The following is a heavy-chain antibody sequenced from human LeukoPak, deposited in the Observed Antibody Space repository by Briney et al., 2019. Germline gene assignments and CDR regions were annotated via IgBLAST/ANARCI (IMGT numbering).Heavy chain of an antibody. Sequence: PGGSLRLSCAVSGFKFDDYGMSWVRQAPGKGLEWVSSINWNGGSIGYVDSVKGRFTVSRDNAKNSLYLQMNSLRAEDTALYYCARGWTGDPAPYFFDYWGQGTLVTVSS. V-gene: IGHV3-20*04. D-gene: IGHD3/OR15-3a*01. J-gene: IGHJ4*02. CDR1: GFKFDDYG. CDR3: ARGWTGDPAPYFFDY. CDR2: INWNGGSI.